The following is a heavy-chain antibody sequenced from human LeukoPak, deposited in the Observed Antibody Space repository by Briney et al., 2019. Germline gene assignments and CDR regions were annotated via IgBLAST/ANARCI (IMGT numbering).Heavy chain of an antibody. CDR3: ARDTVGSMRYYFDY. J-gene: IGHJ4*02. CDR2: IWYDGSNK. CDR1: GFTFSSYG. D-gene: IGHD1-26*01. Sequence: GRSLRLSCAASGFTFSSYGMPWVRQAPGKGLEWVAVIWYDGSNKYYADSVKGRFTISRDNSKNTLYLQMNSLRAEDTAVYYCARDTVGSMRYYFDYWGQGTLVTVSS. V-gene: IGHV3-33*08.